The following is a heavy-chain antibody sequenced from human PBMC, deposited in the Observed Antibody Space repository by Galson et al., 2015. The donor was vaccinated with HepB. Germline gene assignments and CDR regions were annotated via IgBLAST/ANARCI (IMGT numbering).Heavy chain of an antibody. J-gene: IGHJ4*02. D-gene: IGHD5-18*01. CDR1: GFTFDDYA. Sequence: SLRLSCAASGFTFDDYAMHWVRQAPGKGLEWVSGISWNSGSIGYADSVKGRFTISRDNAKNSLYLQMNSLRAEDTASYYCAKDVIPDTAMVTPDYWGQGTLVTVSS. CDR3: AKDVIPDTAMVTPDY. V-gene: IGHV3-9*01. CDR2: ISWNSGSI.